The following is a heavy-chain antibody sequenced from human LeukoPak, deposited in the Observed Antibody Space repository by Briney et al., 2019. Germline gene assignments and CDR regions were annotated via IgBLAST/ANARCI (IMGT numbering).Heavy chain of an antibody. V-gene: IGHV4-59*01. CDR1: GGSISSYY. CDR3: GRDALVGYFSYYYMDV. J-gene: IGHJ6*03. CDR2: IYYSGST. D-gene: IGHD2-15*01. Sequence: PSETLSLTCTVSGGSISSYYWSWIRQPPGKGLEWIGYIYYSGSTNCNPSLKSRVAISVDTSKNQFSLKLSSVTAADTAVYYCGRDALVGYFSYYYMDVWGKGTTVTVSS.